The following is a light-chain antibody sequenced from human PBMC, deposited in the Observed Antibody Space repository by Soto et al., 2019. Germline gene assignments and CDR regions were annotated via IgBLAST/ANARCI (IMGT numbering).Light chain of an antibody. CDR2: GAT. CDR3: QQSYSTPPIT. J-gene: IGKJ5*01. CDR1: QSISTY. V-gene: IGKV1-39*01. Sequence: DIQMTQSPSSLSASVGDRVTITCRAGQSISTYLNWYQQKPGKAPKLLIYGATTLQSGVPSRFSGSGSGTDITLTISNLQPEDFATYFCQQSYSTPPITFGQGTRLEIK.